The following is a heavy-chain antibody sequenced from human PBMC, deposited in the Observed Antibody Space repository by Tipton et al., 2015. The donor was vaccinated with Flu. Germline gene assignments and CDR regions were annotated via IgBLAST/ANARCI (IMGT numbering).Heavy chain of an antibody. CDR1: GGSFSGYY. CDR3: ARRDYDFWSGYYPVRY. D-gene: IGHD3-3*01. Sequence: AGLVKPSETLSLTCAVYGGSFSGYYWSWIRQPPGKGLEWIGEINHSGSTNYNPSLKSRVTISVDTSKNQFSLKLSSVTAADTAVYYCARRDYDFWSGYYPVRYWGQGTLVTVSS. J-gene: IGHJ4*02. CDR2: INHSGST. V-gene: IGHV4-34*01.